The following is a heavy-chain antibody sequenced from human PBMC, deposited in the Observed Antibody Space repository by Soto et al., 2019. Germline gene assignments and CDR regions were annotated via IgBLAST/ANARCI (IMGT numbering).Heavy chain of an antibody. CDR1: GFTFGFTFSSYA. V-gene: IGHV3-30-3*01. J-gene: IGHJ6*02. CDR2: ISYDGSNK. Sequence: GGSLRLSCAASGFTFGFTFSSYAMNWVRQAPGKGLEWVAVISYDGSNKYYADSVKGRFTISRDNSKDTLYLQMNSLRAEDTAVYYCARDSYGMDVWGQGTTVTVSS. CDR3: ARDSYGMDV.